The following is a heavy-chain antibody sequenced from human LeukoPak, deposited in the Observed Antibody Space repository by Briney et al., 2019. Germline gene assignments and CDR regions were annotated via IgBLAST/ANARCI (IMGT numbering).Heavy chain of an antibody. V-gene: IGHV4-59*08. CDR3: ARQGSGWWERYFDY. J-gene: IGHJ4*02. CDR2: IYYSGST. CDR1: GGSISSYY. D-gene: IGHD6-19*01. Sequence: SETLSLTCTVSGGSISSYYWSWIRQPPEKGLEWIGYIYYSGSTNYNPSLKSRVTISVDTSKNQFSLKLSSVNAADTAVYYCARQGSGWWERYFDYWGQGTLVTVSS.